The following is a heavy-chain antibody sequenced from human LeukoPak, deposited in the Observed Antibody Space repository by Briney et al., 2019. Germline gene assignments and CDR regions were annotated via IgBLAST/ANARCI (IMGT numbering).Heavy chain of an antibody. V-gene: IGHV3-64D*09. Sequence: GRSLRLSCSASGFIFNNYAMHWVRQAPGKGLEFLSAISIDGDTTYYADSVKGRFTISRDNSKNTLYLQMSSLRPEDTAVYYCVKDRWEPTHWGQGTLVTVSS. D-gene: IGHD1-26*01. J-gene: IGHJ4*02. CDR3: VKDRWEPTH. CDR2: ISIDGDTT. CDR1: GFIFNNYA.